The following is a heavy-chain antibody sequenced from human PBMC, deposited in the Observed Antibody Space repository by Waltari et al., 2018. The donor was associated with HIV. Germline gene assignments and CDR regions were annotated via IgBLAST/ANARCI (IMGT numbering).Heavy chain of an antibody. Sequence: QVQLQESGPGLVKPSQTLSLTCTVSGGSISSGSYYWSWIRQPAGKGLEWIGRIYTSGSTNYNPSLKSRVTISVDTSKNQFSLKLSSVTAADTAVYYCARDDYYGSGSYFYYYYGMDVWGQGTTVTVSS. V-gene: IGHV4-61*02. CDR3: ARDDYYGSGSYFYYYYGMDV. CDR2: IYTSGST. CDR1: GGSISSGSYY. J-gene: IGHJ6*02. D-gene: IGHD3-10*01.